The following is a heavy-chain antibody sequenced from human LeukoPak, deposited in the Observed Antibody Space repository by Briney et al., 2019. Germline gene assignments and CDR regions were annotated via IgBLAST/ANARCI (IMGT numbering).Heavy chain of an antibody. CDR1: GFTFSDYY. Sequence: PGGSLRLSCAASGFTFSDYYMSWIRQAPGKGLEWVSYISSSGSTIYYADSVKGRFTISRDNAKNSLYLQMNSLRAEDTAVYYCATGRWYGEFAGSGFDDWGQGILVTVSS. CDR2: ISSSGSTI. CDR3: ATGRWYGEFAGSGFDD. V-gene: IGHV3-11*01. J-gene: IGHJ4*02. D-gene: IGHD3-10*01.